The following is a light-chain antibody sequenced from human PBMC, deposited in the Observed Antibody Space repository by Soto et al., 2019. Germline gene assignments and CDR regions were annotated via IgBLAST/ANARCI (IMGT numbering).Light chain of an antibody. CDR3: QQYYSTPLT. Sequence: EIVLTQSPATLSLSPGERATLSCRASQSVSSSLAWYQQKPGQAPRLLIYDASNRATGIPARFSGSGSGTDFTLTISSLEPEDSAVYYCQQYYSTPLTFGGGTRVEIK. CDR2: DAS. J-gene: IGKJ4*01. CDR1: QSVSSS. V-gene: IGKV3-11*01.